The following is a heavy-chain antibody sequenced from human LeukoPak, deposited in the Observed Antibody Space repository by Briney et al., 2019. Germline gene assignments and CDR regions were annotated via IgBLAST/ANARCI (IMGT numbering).Heavy chain of an antibody. Sequence: SETLSLTCTVSGGSISSSSYYWGWIRQPPGKGLEWIGSIYYSGSTYYNPSLKSRVTISVDTSKNQFSLKLSSVTAADTAVYYCARGEPMVRGVIGYWGQGTLVTVSS. J-gene: IGHJ4*02. CDR2: IYYSGST. CDR3: ARGEPMVRGVIGY. V-gene: IGHV4-39*01. CDR1: GGSISSSSYY. D-gene: IGHD3-10*01.